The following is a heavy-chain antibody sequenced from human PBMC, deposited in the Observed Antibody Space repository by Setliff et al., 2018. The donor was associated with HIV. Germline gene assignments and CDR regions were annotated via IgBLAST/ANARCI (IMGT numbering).Heavy chain of an antibody. D-gene: IGHD1-26*01. CDR1: GFTFSSYW. V-gene: IGHV3-7*01. CDR2: INQDGSET. J-gene: IGHJ6*03. Sequence: GGSLRLSCAASGFTFSSYWMSWVRQAPGKGLEWVANINQDGSETYYVDSVKGRFTISRDNAKNSLYLQMNSLRAEDTAVYYCARDGNYYYYYMDVWGKGTTVTVSS. CDR3: ARDGNYYYYYMDV.